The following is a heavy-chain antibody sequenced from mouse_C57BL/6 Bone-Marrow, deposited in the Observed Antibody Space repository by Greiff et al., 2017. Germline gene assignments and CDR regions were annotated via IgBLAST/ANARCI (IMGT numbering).Heavy chain of an antibody. D-gene: IGHD2-5*01. V-gene: IGHV1-52*01. CDR1: GYTFTSYW. Sequence: QVQLKQPGAELVRPGSSVKLSCKASGYTFTSYWMHWVKQRPIQGLEWIGNIDPSDSETHYNQKFKDKATLTVDKSSSTAYMQLSSLTSEDSAVYYCARSPAYYSNSGFAYWGQGTLVTVSA. CDR3: ARSPAYYSNSGFAY. CDR2: IDPSDSET. J-gene: IGHJ3*01.